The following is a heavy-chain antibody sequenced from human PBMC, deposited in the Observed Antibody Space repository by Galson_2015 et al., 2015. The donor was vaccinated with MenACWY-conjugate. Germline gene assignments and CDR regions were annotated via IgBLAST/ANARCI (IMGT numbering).Heavy chain of an antibody. D-gene: IGHD2-8*02. CDR2: ITADGCFS. Sequence: SLRLSCAASGFTFSSYWMHWVRQPPGKGLEWISYITADGCFSNYADSVKGRFTISIDNAKNMVYLQMDGLGDEYSGVYFCARDNYWSFDSWGQGTLVTVSS. J-gene: IGHJ4*02. V-gene: IGHV3-74*01. CDR3: ARDNYWSFDS. CDR1: GFTFSSYW.